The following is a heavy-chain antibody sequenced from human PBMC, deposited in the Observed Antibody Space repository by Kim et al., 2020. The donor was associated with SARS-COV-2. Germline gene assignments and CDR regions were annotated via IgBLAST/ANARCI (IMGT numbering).Heavy chain of an antibody. V-gene: IGHV4-34*01. CDR3: ARWAPRLRRVTLDY. CDR2: INHSGST. D-gene: IGHD2-21*02. CDR1: GGSFSGYY. Sequence: SETLSLTCAVYGGSFSGYYWSWIRQPPGKGLEWIGEINHSGSTNYNPSLKSRVTISVDTSKNQFSLKLSSVTAADTAVYYCARWAPRLRRVTLDYWGQGTLVTVSS. J-gene: IGHJ4*02.